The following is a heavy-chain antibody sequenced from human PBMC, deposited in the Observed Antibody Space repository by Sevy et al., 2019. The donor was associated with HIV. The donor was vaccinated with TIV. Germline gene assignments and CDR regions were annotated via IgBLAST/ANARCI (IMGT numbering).Heavy chain of an antibody. CDR1: GYTFTSYA. D-gene: IGHD6-19*01. CDR2: INAGNGNT. V-gene: IGHV1-3*01. CDR3: ARAGQQWLVPTFDY. J-gene: IGHJ4*02. Sequence: ASVKVSCKDSGYTFTSYAMHWVRQAPGQRLEWMGWINAGNGNTKYSQMFQGRVTITRDTSASTAYMELSSLRSEDTAVYYCARAGQQWLVPTFDYWGQGTLVTVSS.